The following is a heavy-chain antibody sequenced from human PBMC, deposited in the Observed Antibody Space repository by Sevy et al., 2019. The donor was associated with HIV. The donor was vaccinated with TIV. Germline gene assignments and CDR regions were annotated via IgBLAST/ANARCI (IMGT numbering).Heavy chain of an antibody. V-gene: IGHV3-7*03. CDR3: ARGVYSSRGDLDN. D-gene: IGHD6-13*01. CDR1: GFTFSRYW. Sequence: GGSLRLSCAASGFTFSRYWMSWVRQAPGKGLEWVANIKVDGSEKYYVDSVKGRFTISRDNAKNSLYLQMNSLRAEDTAVYYCARGVYSSRGDLDNWGQGTLVTVSS. CDR2: IKVDGSEK. J-gene: IGHJ4*02.